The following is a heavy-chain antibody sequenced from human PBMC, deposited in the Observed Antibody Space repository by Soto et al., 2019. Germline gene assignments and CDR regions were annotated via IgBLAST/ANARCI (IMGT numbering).Heavy chain of an antibody. J-gene: IGHJ4*02. CDR2: IYPGDSDT. CDR1: GYTFTSHW. V-gene: IGHV5-51*01. Sequence: GESLKIACVGSGYTFTSHWIGWVRQMPGKGLEWMGIIYPGDSDTRYSPSFQGQVTISADKSIRTAYLQWNSLKASDTAMYYCARHYYASGSYYKFPVYWGQGALDTVSS. CDR3: ARHYYASGSYYKFPVY. D-gene: IGHD3-10*01.